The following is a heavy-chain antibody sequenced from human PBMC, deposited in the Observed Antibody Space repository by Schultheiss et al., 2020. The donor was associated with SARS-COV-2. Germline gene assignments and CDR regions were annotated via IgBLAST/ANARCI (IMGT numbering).Heavy chain of an antibody. CDR1: GFTFSSYA. CDR3: ARAGSSWPFNAFDI. J-gene: IGHJ3*02. D-gene: IGHD6-13*01. V-gene: IGHV3-30*01. CDR2: ISYDGSNK. Sequence: GGSLRLSCAASGFTFSSYAMHWVRQAPGKGLEWVAVISYDGSNKYYADSVKGRFTISRDNSKNTLYLQMNSLRAEDTAVYYCARAGSSWPFNAFDIWGQGTMVTVSS.